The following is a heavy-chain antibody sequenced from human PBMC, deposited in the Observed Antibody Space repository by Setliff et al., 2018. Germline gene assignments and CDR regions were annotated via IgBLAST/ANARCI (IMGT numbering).Heavy chain of an antibody. CDR1: GGSISSYF. CDR3: VRDLPELTGRSFDP. Sequence: SETLSLTCTISGGSISSYFWTWIRQPAGKGLEWIGRIYTSGSTNYNPSLKSRVTMSIDTSKNQFSLKLTSVTAADTAVYYCVRDLPELTGRSFDPWGQGSQVTVSS. CDR2: IYTSGST. D-gene: IGHD7-27*01. J-gene: IGHJ5*01. V-gene: IGHV4-4*07.